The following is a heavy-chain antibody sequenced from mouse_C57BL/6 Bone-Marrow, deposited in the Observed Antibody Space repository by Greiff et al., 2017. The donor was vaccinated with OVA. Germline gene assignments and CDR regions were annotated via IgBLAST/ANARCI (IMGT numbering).Heavy chain of an antibody. CDR3: ARSLGRDYYAMDY. J-gene: IGHJ4*01. CDR2: ISYSGST. Sequence: DVKLQESGPGLAKPSQTLSLTCSVTGYSITSDYWNWIRKFPGNKLEYMGYISYSGSTYYNPSLKSRISITRDTSKNQYYLQLNSVTTEDTATYYCARSLGRDYYAMDYWGQGTSVTVSS. V-gene: IGHV3-8*01. CDR1: GYSITSDY. D-gene: IGHD4-1*01.